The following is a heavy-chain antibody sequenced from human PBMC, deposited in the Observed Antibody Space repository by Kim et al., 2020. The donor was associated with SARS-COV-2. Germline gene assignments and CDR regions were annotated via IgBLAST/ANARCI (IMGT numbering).Heavy chain of an antibody. CDR1: GFTFSSHP. Sequence: GGSLRLSCVASGFTFSSHPMNWVRQAPGKGLEWVANIRTNAEGATHYSASVKGGFTTSRDDAKNSLYLQMDSLIADDTAVYYCSTGLASAFAYWGQGALV. CDR3: STGLASAFAY. V-gene: IGHV3-48*04. J-gene: IGHJ4*02. D-gene: IGHD3-16*01. CDR2: IRTNAEGAT.